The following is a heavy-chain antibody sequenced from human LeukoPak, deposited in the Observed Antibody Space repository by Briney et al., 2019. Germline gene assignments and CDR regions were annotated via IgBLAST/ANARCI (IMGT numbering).Heavy chain of an antibody. Sequence: SGGSLRLSCAASGFTVSGNYMSWVRQAPGKGLEWVSVIYSGGSTYYADSVKGRFSISRDNSKNTLYLQMNSLRAEDTAVYYCARDLKRPEHSTPGWYFDLWGRGTLVTVSS. CDR2: IYSGGST. CDR3: ARDLKRPEHSTPGWYFDL. V-gene: IGHV3-53*01. D-gene: IGHD6-6*01. J-gene: IGHJ2*01. CDR1: GFTVSGNY.